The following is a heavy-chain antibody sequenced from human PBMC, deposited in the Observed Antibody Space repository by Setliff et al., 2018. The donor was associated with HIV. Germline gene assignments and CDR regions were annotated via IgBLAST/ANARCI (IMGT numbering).Heavy chain of an antibody. CDR1: GGSIRSGSYY. CDR2: IDYSGNT. D-gene: IGHD2-15*01. V-gene: IGHV4-39*02. J-gene: IGHJ1*01. Sequence: KTSETLSLTCSVSGGSIRSGSYYWDWIRQPPGKGLEWIGSIDYSGNTHYNPSLKSRVTISIDTSRNQFSLKLTSVTAADTAMYFCARDSPADGGNPGRFQRWGQGTLVTVSS. CDR3: ARDSPADGGNPGRFQR.